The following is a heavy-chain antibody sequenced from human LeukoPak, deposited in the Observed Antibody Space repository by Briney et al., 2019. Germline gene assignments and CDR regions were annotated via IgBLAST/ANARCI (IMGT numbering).Heavy chain of an antibody. CDR3: ARAKSAPEIRFLGGFDP. D-gene: IGHD3-3*01. Sequence: ASVKVSCKASGYKFINYGISWVRQAPGQGLEWMGGIIPIFGTANYAQKFQGRVTITADESTSTAYMELSSLRSEDTAVYYCARAKSAPEIRFLGGFDPWGQGTLVTVSS. CDR2: IIPIFGTA. J-gene: IGHJ5*02. V-gene: IGHV1-69*13. CDR1: GYKFINYG.